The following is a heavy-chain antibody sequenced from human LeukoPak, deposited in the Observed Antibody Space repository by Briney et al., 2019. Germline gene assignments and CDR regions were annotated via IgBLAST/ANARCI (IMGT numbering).Heavy chain of an antibody. J-gene: IGHJ4*02. D-gene: IGHD4-17*01. CDR1: GGSISSYY. CDR2: IYYSGST. V-gene: IGHV4-59*01. CDR3: ARVRGDYGDGLDY. Sequence: SETLSLTCTVSGGSISSYYWSWIRQPPGKGLEWIGYIYYSGSTNYNPSLKSRVTISVDTSKNQFSLKLSSVTAADTAMYYCARVRGDYGDGLDYWGQGTLVTVSS.